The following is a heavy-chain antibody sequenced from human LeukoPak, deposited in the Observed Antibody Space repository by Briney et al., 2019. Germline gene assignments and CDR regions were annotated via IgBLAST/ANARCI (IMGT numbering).Heavy chain of an antibody. Sequence: GGSLRLSCAASGFTFSSNYMSWVRQAPGKGLEWVSVIYSGGSTYYADSVKGRFTISRDNSKNTLYLQMNSLRAEDTAVYYCARVLVSSGYWLDFDYWGQGTLVTVSS. CDR2: IYSGGST. CDR3: ARVLVSSGYWLDFDY. V-gene: IGHV3-66*01. J-gene: IGHJ4*02. CDR1: GFTFSSNY. D-gene: IGHD3-22*01.